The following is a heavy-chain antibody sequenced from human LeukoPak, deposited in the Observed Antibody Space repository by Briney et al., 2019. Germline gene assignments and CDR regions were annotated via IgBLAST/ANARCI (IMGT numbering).Heavy chain of an antibody. V-gene: IGHV1-2*02. CDR1: GYTFTGYY. Sequence: ASVKVSCTASGYTFTGYYIHWVRQAPGQGLEWMGWINPNSGGTNYAQKFQGRVTMARDTSISTAYMELSRLRSDDTAVYYCARGMGRSGVRYFDYYFDYWGQGTLVTVSS. D-gene: IGHD3-9*01. CDR2: INPNSGGT. J-gene: IGHJ4*02. CDR3: ARGMGRSGVRYFDYYFDY.